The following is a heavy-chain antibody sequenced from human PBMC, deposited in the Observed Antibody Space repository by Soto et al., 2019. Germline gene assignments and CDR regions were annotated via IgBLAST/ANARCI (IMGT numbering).Heavy chain of an antibody. CDR2: ISYDGSNK. J-gene: IGHJ6*02. CDR3: AKDPRTNTVLMVYGAGMDV. D-gene: IGHD2-8*01. V-gene: IGHV3-30*18. Sequence: GGSLRLSCAASGFTFSSYGMHWVRQAPGKGLEWVAVISYDGSNKYYADSVKGRFTISRDNSKNTLYLQMNSLRAEDTAVYYCAKDPRTNTVLMVYGAGMDVWGQGTTVTVSS. CDR1: GFTFSSYG.